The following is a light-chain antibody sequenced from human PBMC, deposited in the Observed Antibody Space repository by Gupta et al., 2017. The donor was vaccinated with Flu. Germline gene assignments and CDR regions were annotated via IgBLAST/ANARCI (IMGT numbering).Light chain of an antibody. J-gene: IGLJ3*02. V-gene: IGLV1-40*01. CDR2: GNS. CDR3: QSYDSSLSGSV. CDR1: SSNIGAGYD. Sequence: QSVLTQPPSVSGAPGQRVTISCTVSSSNIGAGYDVHWYQQFPGTAPKLLIYGNSNRPSGVPDRFSGSKSGTSASLAITGLQAEDEADYYCQSYDSSLSGSVFGGGTKLNVL.